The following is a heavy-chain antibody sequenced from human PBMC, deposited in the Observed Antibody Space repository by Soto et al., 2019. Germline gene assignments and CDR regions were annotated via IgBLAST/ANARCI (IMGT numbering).Heavy chain of an antibody. D-gene: IGHD1-26*01. CDR1: GFTVWTTH. CDR2: ITNEGAT. J-gene: IGHJ6*01. V-gene: IGHV3-53*01. Sequence: EVQLVESGGGLIQPGGSLRLSCAASGFTVWTTHMSWVRQAPGKGLEWVSVITNEGATSYADSVKGRFTISRENSENKIYLQMSRMRAEDTAVYYCAKEYYSSLDVRGQGTTVTVSS. CDR3: AKEYYSSLDV.